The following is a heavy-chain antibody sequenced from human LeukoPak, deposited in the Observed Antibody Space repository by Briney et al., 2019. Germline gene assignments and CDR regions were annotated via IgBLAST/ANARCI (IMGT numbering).Heavy chain of an antibody. CDR1: GFTVSSNY. V-gene: IGHV3-53*05. CDR2: IYSGGST. CDR3: AREGGSYGSFDY. D-gene: IGHD1-26*01. Sequence: GGSLRLSCAASGFTVSSNYMSWVRQAPGKGLEWVSVIYSGGSTYYADSVKGRFSISRDDSKNTMYLQMDSLRIEDTAVYYCAREGGSYGSFDYWGQGTLVTVSS. J-gene: IGHJ4*02.